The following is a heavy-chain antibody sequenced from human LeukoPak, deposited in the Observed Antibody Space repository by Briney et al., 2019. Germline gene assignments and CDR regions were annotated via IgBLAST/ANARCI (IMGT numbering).Heavy chain of an antibody. CDR1: GFSFNSYA. CDR2: IDSVGEST. J-gene: IGHJ4*02. Sequence: GGSLRLSCAASGFSFNSYAMQWVRHAPGKGLEYISGIDSVGESTYYANSAKGIFSISRDNSRNTVYLQMDSLKAEDMAEYYCARADCSSSSCYTVSYWGQGTLVTVSS. CDR3: ARADCSSSSCYTVSY. V-gene: IGHV3-64*01. D-gene: IGHD2-2*01.